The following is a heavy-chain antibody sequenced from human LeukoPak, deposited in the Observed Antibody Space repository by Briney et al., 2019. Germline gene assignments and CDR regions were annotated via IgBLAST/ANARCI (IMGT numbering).Heavy chain of an antibody. CDR2: INHSGST. D-gene: IGHD3-10*01. CDR3: ARPRYGSGSLDS. CDR1: GGSFSGHY. V-gene: IGHV4-34*01. Sequence: SETLSLTCAVYGGSFSGHYWTWIRQPPGKGLEWIGEINHSGSTTYNPSLNNRVTISVDTSKNQFSLKMSSVTAADTAVYYCARPRYGSGSLDSWGRGTLVTVSS. J-gene: IGHJ4*02.